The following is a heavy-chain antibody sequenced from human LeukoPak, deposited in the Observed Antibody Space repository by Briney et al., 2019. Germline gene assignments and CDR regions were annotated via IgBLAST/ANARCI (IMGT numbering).Heavy chain of an antibody. CDR3: ARDRVGRIAAAGQRRIYWYFDL. V-gene: IGHV3-30-3*01. CDR2: ISYDGSNK. Sequence: GRSLRLSCAASGFTFSSYAMHWVRQAPGKGLEWVAVISYDGSNKYYADSVKGRFTISRDNSKNTLYLQMNSLRAEDTAVYYCARDRVGRIAAAGQRRIYWYFDLWGRGTLVTVSS. CDR1: GFTFSSYA. J-gene: IGHJ2*01. D-gene: IGHD6-13*01.